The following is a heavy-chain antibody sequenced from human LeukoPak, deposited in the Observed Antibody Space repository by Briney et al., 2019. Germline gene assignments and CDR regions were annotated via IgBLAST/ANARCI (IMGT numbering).Heavy chain of an antibody. CDR3: ARPGRRGTYVETATDY. CDR1: VGSIGSYY. D-gene: IGHD5-18*01. Sequence: PSETLALTCSVSVGSIGSYYWIWIRQPPGKGREGIGYIHYCWSTIYSPSLKSRVTMSVDTSKNHFSLKVNSVPAMDTAIYYRARPGRRGTYVETATDYWGPGFLVTVSS. V-gene: IGHV4-59*01. J-gene: IGHJ4*02. CDR2: IHYCWST.